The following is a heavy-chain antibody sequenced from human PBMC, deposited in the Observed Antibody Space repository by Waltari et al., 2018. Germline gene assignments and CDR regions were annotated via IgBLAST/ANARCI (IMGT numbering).Heavy chain of an antibody. D-gene: IGHD4-4*01. CDR3: ARDPVTSSYPEYYFDY. CDR2: IKQDGSGK. Sequence: EVQLVESGGGLVQPGGSLRLSCAASGFTFSSSWMSWVRQAPGKGLEWVANIKQDGSGKYYGDPVKGRFTISGDNAKNSLYLQMNSLRAEDTAVYYCARDPVTSSYPEYYFDYWGQGTLVTVSS. J-gene: IGHJ4*02. V-gene: IGHV3-7*01. CDR1: GFTFSSSW.